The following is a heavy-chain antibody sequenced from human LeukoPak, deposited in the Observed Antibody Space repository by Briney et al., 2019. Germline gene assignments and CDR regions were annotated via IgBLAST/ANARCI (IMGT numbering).Heavy chain of an antibody. CDR3: XRRKGFGEGYFDS. D-gene: IGHD3-10*01. Sequence: SETLSLTCTVSGGSISNTLYYWAWIRQPPGKGLESIGSIYYSRSTYYSPSLKSRVTISVDTSKNQFSLKLTSVTAADTAVYXXXRRKGFGEGYFDSWGQGTLVTVSS. V-gene: IGHV4-39*01. J-gene: IGHJ4*02. CDR2: IYYSRST. CDR1: GGSISNTLYY.